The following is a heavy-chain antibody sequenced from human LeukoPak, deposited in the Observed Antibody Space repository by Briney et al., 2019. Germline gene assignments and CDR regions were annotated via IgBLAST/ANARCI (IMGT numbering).Heavy chain of an antibody. CDR2: IIPIFGTA. V-gene: IGHV1-69*13. D-gene: IGHD4-17*01. CDR3: XXXFTDYGDYVGGVFDY. J-gene: IGHJ4*02. CDR1: GGTFSSYA. Sequence: ASVKVSCKASGGTFSSYAISWVRQAPGQGLEWMGGIIPIFGTANYAQKFQGRVTITADESTSTAYTELSSLRAEDTAVYYCXXXFTDYGDYVGGVFDYWGQGTLVTVSS.